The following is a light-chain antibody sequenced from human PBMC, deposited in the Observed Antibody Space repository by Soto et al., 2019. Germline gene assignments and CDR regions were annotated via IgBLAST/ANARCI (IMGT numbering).Light chain of an antibody. J-gene: IGLJ1*01. CDR3: QTWGV. CDR1: SGHSNYA. V-gene: IGLV4-69*01. CDR2: VNSDGSH. Sequence: QPVLTQSPSASASLGASVKLTCTLSSGHSNYAIAWHQQQPEKGPRYLMKVNSDGSHRKGDGIPDRFSGSGSGAERYLTISSLQSEDEADYCCQTWGVFGTGTKVTVL.